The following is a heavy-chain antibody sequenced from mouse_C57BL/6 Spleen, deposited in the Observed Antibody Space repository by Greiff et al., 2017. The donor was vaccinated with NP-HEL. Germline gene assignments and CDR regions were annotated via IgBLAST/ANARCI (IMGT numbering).Heavy chain of an antibody. J-gene: IGHJ4*01. Sequence: EVQLQQSGPVLVKPGASVTMSCKASGYTFTDYYMNWVKQSHGKSLEWIGVINPYNGGTSYNQKFKGKATLTVDKSSSTAYMELNSLTSEDSAVYYSARGTLGRAMDYWGQGTSVTVSS. V-gene: IGHV1-19*01. CDR3: ARGTLGRAMDY. D-gene: IGHD4-1*01. CDR2: INPYNGGT. CDR1: GYTFTDYY.